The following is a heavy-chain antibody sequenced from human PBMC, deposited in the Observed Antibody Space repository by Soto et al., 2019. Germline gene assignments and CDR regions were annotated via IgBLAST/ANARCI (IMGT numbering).Heavy chain of an antibody. V-gene: IGHV3-64D*08. CDR1: GFTFSSYA. CDR3: VKGEQLVPYYYYGMDV. J-gene: IGHJ6*02. CDR2: ISSNGGST. D-gene: IGHD6-6*01. Sequence: AGGSLRLSCSASGFTFSSYAMHWVRQAPGKGLEYVSAISSNGGSTYYADSVKGRFTISRDNSKNTLYLQMSSLRAEDTAVYYCVKGEQLVPYYYYGMDVWGQGTTVTVSS.